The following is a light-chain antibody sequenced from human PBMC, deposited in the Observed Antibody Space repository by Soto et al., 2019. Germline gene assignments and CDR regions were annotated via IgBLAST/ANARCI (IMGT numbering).Light chain of an antibody. CDR1: QYISNN. V-gene: IGKV3-15*01. CDR2: GAS. Sequence: EIAMTQSPATLSVSLGERATLSCRASQYISNNLAWYQQRPGQAPSLLIYGASTRATGVPARFSGSGSETDFLLSISGLQSEDSAVYYCQQYNHWSSITFGQGTRLEIK. CDR3: QQYNHWSSIT. J-gene: IGKJ5*01.